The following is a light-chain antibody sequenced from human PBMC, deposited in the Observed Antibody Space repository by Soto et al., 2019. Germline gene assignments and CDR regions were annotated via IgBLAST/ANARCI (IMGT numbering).Light chain of an antibody. CDR3: HQYYNRPPWT. Sequence: ELVLTQSPATLSVSPGERATLSCRASQNVGSNLAWYQHKTGQAPRLLISGASTRAAGVPARFRGSRSGTDFTLTISSLQPEDSAIYYCHQYYNRPPWTFGQGTKVDI. CDR1: QNVGSN. V-gene: IGKV3-15*01. J-gene: IGKJ1*01. CDR2: GAS.